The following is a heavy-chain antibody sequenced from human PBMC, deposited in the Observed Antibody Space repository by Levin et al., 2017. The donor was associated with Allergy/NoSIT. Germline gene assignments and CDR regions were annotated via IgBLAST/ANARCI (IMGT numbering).Heavy chain of an antibody. D-gene: IGHD3-10*01. V-gene: IGHV3-53*01. CDR1: DFSVSNNY. CDR3: ARDRRGVLPTPPYYYYYMDV. J-gene: IGHJ6*03. CDR2: IYPGGST. Sequence: QAGGSLRLSCTASDFSVSNNYITWVRQGPGKGLEWVSIIYPGGSTYYADSVKGRFTISRDTAKNTVSLQMHSLRAEDTATYYCARDRRGVLPTPPYYYYYMDVWGKGTTVTVSS.